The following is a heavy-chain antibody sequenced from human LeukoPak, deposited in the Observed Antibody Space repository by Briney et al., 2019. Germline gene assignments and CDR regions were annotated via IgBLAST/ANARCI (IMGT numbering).Heavy chain of an antibody. D-gene: IGHD1-20*01. CDR2: IIPILGIA. J-gene: IGHJ4*02. V-gene: IGHV1-69*04. Sequence: SMKVSCKASGGTFSSYAISWVRQAPGQGLEWMGRIIPILGIANYAQKFQGRVTITADKSTSTAYMELSSLRSEDTAVYYCASGRGYNWNDVGGDYFDYWGQGTLVTVSS. CDR1: GGTFSSYA. CDR3: ASGRGYNWNDVGGDYFDY.